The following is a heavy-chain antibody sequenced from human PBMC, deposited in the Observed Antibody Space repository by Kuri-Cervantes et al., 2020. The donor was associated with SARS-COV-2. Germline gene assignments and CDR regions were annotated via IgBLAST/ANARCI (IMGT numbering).Heavy chain of an antibody. CDR3: ARDILVLGHNWFDP. V-gene: IGHV3-7*01. J-gene: IGHJ5*02. Sequence: GESLKISCAASGFTFSSYSMNWVRQAPGKGLEWVANIKQDGSEKYYVDSVKGRFTISRDNAKNSLYLQMNSLRAEDTAVYYCARDILVLGHNWFDPWGQGTLVTVSS. CDR1: GFTFSSYS. CDR2: IKQDGSEK. D-gene: IGHD2-2*01.